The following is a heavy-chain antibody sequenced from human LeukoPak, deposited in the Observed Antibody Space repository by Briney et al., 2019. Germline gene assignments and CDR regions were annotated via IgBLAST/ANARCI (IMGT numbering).Heavy chain of an antibody. V-gene: IGHV1-46*01. Sequence: GASVKVSCKASGYTFTSYYMHWVRQAPGQGLEWMGIINPSGGSTSYAQKFQGRVTMTRDTSTSTVYMELSSLRSKDTAVYYCARDHYDRDGVANWGQGTLVTVSS. CDR3: ARDHYDRDGVAN. CDR2: INPSGGST. J-gene: IGHJ4*02. CDR1: GYTFTSYY. D-gene: IGHD3-22*01.